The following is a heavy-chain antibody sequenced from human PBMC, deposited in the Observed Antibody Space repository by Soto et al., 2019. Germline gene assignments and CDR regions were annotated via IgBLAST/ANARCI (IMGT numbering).Heavy chain of an antibody. D-gene: IGHD2-15*01. CDR1: GFTFDDYA. J-gene: IGHJ3*02. CDR2: ISWNSGSI. V-gene: IGHV3-9*01. CDR3: AKRDCSGGSCYSGVFVPAFDI. Sequence: GGSLRLSCAASGFTFDDYAMHWVRQAPGKGLEWVSGISWNSGSIGYADSVKGRFTISRDNAKNSLYLQMNSLRAEDTALYYCAKRDCSGGSCYSGVFVPAFDIWGQGTMVTVSS.